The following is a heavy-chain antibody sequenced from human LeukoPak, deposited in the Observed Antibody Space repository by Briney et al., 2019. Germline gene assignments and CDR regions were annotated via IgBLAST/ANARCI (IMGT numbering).Heavy chain of an antibody. Sequence: PGGSLRLSCAASGFTFSSYEMNWVRQAPGKGLEWVSYISSSGSTIYYADSVKGRFSISRDNSKNTLYLQMNNLRAEDTAVYYCAKGITSPSTGRDFDYWGQGTLVTVSS. CDR2: ISSSGSTI. D-gene: IGHD2-2*01. J-gene: IGHJ4*02. CDR3: AKGITSPSTGRDFDY. CDR1: GFTFSSYE. V-gene: IGHV3-48*03.